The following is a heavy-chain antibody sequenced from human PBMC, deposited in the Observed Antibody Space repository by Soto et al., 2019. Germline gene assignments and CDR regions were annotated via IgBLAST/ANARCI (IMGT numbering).Heavy chain of an antibody. Sequence: QVQLQQWGAGLVKPSETLSLTCAVSGGSFSGYFWTWVRQPPGKGLEWIGESNHRGSTNYNPSLNSRVSISVDTSKMHFSLRLSSMSAADTAVYYCARRSPSMKVVGTDSGLGYFDYWGQGSLVTVSS. CDR1: GGSFSGYF. D-gene: IGHD3-22*01. V-gene: IGHV4-34*02. CDR2: SNHRGST. J-gene: IGHJ4*02. CDR3: ARRSPSMKVVGTDSGLGYFDY.